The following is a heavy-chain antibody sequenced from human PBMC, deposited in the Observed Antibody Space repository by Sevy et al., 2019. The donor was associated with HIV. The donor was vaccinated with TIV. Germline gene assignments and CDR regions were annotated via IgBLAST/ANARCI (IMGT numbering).Heavy chain of an antibody. D-gene: IGHD5-18*01. CDR2: INPNSGGT. CDR1: GYTFTGYY. CDR3: ARGDTAMRRGYFDY. J-gene: IGHJ4*02. Sequence: ASVKVSCKASGYTFTGYYMHWVRQAPGQGLEWMGWINPNSGGTNYAQKFQGRVTMTRDTSISTAYMELSRLRSDDTAVYYWARGDTAMRRGYFDYWGQGTLVTVSS. V-gene: IGHV1-2*02.